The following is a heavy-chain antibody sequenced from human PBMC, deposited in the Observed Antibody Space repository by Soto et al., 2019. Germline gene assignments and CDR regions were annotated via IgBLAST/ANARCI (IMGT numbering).Heavy chain of an antibody. Sequence: EVQLVESGGGLVQPGGSLRLSCAASGFTSSSYWIHWVRQAPGKGLVWVSRISNDGSSTNYADSVKGRFTISRDNAKNTVYLQMNSLRAEDTAVYYCARDTHYYDSSDHFSADAFDIWGQGTMVTVSS. J-gene: IGHJ3*02. CDR1: GFTSSSYW. V-gene: IGHV3-74*01. CDR2: ISNDGSST. CDR3: ARDTHYYDSSDHFSADAFDI. D-gene: IGHD3-22*01.